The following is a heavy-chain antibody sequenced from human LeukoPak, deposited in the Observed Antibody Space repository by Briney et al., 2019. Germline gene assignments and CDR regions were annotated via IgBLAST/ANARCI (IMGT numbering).Heavy chain of an antibody. Sequence: GGSLRLSCAASGFNFSSYGMHWVRQAPGKGLEWVALVWYDGTTKHYADSVRGRFTISRDNSKNTLHLQMNDLRAEDTAIYYCAKVPYSGSYHDYFFDSWGQEPWSPSPQ. J-gene: IGHJ4*01. V-gene: IGHV3-33*06. D-gene: IGHD1-26*01. CDR1: GFNFSSYG. CDR3: AKVPYSGSYHDYFFDS. CDR2: VWYDGTTK.